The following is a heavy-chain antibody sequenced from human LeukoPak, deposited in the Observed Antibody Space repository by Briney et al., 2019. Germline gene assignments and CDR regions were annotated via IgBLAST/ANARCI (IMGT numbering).Heavy chain of an antibody. CDR1: GFTFSSYS. D-gene: IGHD6-13*01. Sequence: ESGGSLRLSCAASGFTFSSYSMNWVRQAPGKGLEWVSSISSSSSYIYYADSVKGRFTISRDNAKNSLYLQMNSLRAEDTAVYYCARDPGMAAASFDYWGQGTLVTVSS. CDR2: ISSSSSYI. CDR3: ARDPGMAAASFDY. J-gene: IGHJ4*02. V-gene: IGHV3-21*01.